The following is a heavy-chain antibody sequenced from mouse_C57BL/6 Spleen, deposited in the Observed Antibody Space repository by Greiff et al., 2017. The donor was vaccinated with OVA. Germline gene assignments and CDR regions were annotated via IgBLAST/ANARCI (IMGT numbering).Heavy chain of an antibody. D-gene: IGHD4-1*01. CDR2: ISSGGSYT. Sequence: EVKLVESGGDLVKPGGSLKLSCAASGFTFSSYGMSWVRQTPDKRLEWVATISSGGSYTYYPDSVEGRFTISRDNAKNTLYLQMSSLKSEDTAMYYCARLWDHYAMDYWGQGTSVTVSS. CDR1: GFTFSSYG. CDR3: ARLWDHYAMDY. V-gene: IGHV5-6*01. J-gene: IGHJ4*01.